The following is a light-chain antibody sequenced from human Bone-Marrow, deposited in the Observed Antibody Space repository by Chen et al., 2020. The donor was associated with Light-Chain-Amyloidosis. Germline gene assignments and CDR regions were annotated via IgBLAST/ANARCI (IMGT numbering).Light chain of an antibody. V-gene: IGKV1-39*01. Sequence: DIQMTQSPSSLSASVGDRVTITCRASQNINSYLNWYQQKPGQPPKLLIYTASNLQSGVPSRFSGSRSGTDFTLPINSLQPEDFATYYCQQSYQFIYTCGQGTQLDIK. CDR1: QNINSY. CDR3: QQSYQFIYT. CDR2: TAS. J-gene: IGKJ2*01.